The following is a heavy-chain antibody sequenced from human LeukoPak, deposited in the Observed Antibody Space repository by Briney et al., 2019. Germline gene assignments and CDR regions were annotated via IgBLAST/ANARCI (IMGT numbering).Heavy chain of an antibody. J-gene: IGHJ4*02. CDR3: ARDWRLHFGSGSYFH. CDR1: GFTFSSYS. CDR2: ISSSSSYI. D-gene: IGHD3-10*01. V-gene: IGHV3-21*01. Sequence: GGSLRLSCAASGFTFSSYSTNWVRQAPGKGLEWVSSISSSSSYIYYAYSVKGRFTISRNNAKNSLYLQMNSLRAEDTAVYYCARDWRLHFGSGSYFHWGQGTLVTVSS.